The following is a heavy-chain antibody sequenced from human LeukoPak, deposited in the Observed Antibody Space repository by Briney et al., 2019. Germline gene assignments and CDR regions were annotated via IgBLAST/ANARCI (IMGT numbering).Heavy chain of an antibody. V-gene: IGHV4-34*01. CDR1: GGSFSGYY. CDR2: INHSGST. CDR3: ARIAMNWFDP. Sequence: SETLSLTCAVYGGSFSGYYWSWIRQPPGKGLGWIGEINHSGSTNYNPSLKSRVTISVDTSKNQFSLKLSSVTAADTAVYYCARIAMNWFDPWGQGTLVTVSS. J-gene: IGHJ5*02.